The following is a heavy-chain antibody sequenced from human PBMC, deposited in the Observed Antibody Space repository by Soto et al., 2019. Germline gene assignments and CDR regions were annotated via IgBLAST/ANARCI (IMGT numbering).Heavy chain of an antibody. V-gene: IGHV4-4*02. CDR1: GGYISSSNC. D-gene: IGHD1-26*01. CDR2: IYHSGST. CDR3: ARVSGSYYYGMDV. Sequence: SETPPLPSAVSGGYISSSNCWHWVRQPPGKGLEWIGEIYHSGSTNYNPSLKSRVTISVDRSKNQFSLKLSSVTAADTAVYYCARVSGSYYYGMDVWGQGTTVTVS. J-gene: IGHJ6*02.